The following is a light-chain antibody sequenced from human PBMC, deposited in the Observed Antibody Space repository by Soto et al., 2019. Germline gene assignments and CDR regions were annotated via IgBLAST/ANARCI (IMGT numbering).Light chain of an antibody. Sequence: EIVLTQSPATLSLSPGERATVSCRASQGVSSYLAWYQQKPGQSPRLLISDAFNRATGIPARFSGSGSATDFTLTISSLEPEDFAVYYCQQRTDWPPVWTFGQGTKVEIK. CDR1: QGVSSY. V-gene: IGKV3-11*01. CDR2: DAF. CDR3: QQRTDWPPVWT. J-gene: IGKJ1*01.